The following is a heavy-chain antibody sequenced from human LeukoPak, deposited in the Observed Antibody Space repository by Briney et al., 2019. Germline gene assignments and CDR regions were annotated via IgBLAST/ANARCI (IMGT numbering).Heavy chain of an antibody. CDR2: IYYSGST. D-gene: IGHD3-10*01. V-gene: IGHV4-31*03. CDR3: ARAYYGSGNFYFDY. J-gene: IGHJ4*02. Sequence: SQTLSLTCTVSGGSISSGGYYWSWIRQHPGKGLEWIGYIYYSGSTYYNPSLKSRVTISVDTSKNQFSLKLSSVTAADTAVYYCARAYYGSGNFYFDYGGQGNLVTVPS. CDR1: GGSISSGGYY.